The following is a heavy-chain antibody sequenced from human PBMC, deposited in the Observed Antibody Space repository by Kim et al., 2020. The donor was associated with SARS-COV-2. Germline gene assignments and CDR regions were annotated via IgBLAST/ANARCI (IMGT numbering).Heavy chain of an antibody. CDR2: IYSSGST. CDR1: GDSISRSSYY. J-gene: IGHJ4*02. V-gene: IGHV4-39*07. CDR3: ARDRFYNISSQGELDY. D-gene: IGHD3-16*01. Sequence: SETLSLTCTVSGDSISRSSYYWGWIRQSPGKGLEWIGSIYSSGSTYYNPSLKSRVTISVDTSKNQFSLKLSTVTAADTGVYYCARDRFYNISSQGELDYWGQGSLVTVSS.